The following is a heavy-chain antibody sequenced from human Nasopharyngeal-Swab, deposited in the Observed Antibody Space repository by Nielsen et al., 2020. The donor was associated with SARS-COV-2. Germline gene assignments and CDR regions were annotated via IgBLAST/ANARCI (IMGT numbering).Heavy chain of an antibody. Sequence: GESLKISCAASGFTFSSYGMHWVRQAPGKGLEWVAVISYDGSNKYYADSVKGRFTISRDNSKNTLYLQMNSRRAEDTAVYYCARDSTYYDSIPSDYWGQGTLVTVSS. D-gene: IGHD3-22*01. J-gene: IGHJ4*02. V-gene: IGHV3-30*03. CDR2: ISYDGSNK. CDR1: GFTFSSYG. CDR3: ARDSTYYDSIPSDY.